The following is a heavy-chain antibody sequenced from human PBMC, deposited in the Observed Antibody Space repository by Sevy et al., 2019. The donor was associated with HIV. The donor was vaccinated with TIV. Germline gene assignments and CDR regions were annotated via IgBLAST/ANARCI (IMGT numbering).Heavy chain of an antibody. J-gene: IGHJ5*02. CDR1: GGSISSGGYS. V-gene: IGHV4-30-2*01. CDR3: ARGIRGNNWFDP. Sequence: SETLFLTCAVSGGSISSGGYSWSWIRQPPGKGLEWIGYIYHSGSTYYNPSLKSRVTISVDRSKNQFSLKLSSVTAADTAVYYCARGIRGNNWFDPWGQGTLVTVSS. CDR2: IYHSGST. D-gene: IGHD2-21*01.